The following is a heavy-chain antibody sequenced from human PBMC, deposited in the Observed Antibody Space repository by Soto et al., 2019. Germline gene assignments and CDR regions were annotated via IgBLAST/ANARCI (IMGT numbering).Heavy chain of an antibody. J-gene: IGHJ6*02. Sequence: PSETLSLTCAVSGGSISSSNWWSWVRQPPGKGLEWIGEIYHSGSTNYNPSLKSRVTISVDKSKNQFSLKLSSVTAADTAVYYCASLTRVVYAWGMDVWGQGTTVTVSS. CDR3: ASLTRVVYAWGMDV. CDR2: IYHSGST. CDR1: GGSISSSNW. V-gene: IGHV4-4*02. D-gene: IGHD2-8*02.